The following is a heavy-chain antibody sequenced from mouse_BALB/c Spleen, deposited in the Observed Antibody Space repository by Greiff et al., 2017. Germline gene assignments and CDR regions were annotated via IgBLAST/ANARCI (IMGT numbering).Heavy chain of an antibody. D-gene: IGHD2-2*01. V-gene: IGHV5-12-2*01. CDR3: ARLYYGYDGSYWYFDV. CDR1: GFTFSSYT. J-gene: IGHJ1*01. Sequence: EVKLEESGGGLVKPGGSLKLSCAASGFTFSSYTMSWVRQTPEKRLEWVAYISNGGGSTYYPDTVKGRFTISRDNAKNTLYLQMSSLKSEDTAMYYCARLYYGYDGSYWYFDVGGAGTTVTVSS. CDR2: ISNGGGST.